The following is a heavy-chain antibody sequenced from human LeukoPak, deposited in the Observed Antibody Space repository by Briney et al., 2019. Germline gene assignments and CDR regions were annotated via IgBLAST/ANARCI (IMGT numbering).Heavy chain of an antibody. CDR1: RDSFTNHW. CDR2: IYPGDSDT. CDR3: ARLLSSAYRSPLGY. Sequence: GESMKISCKGSRDSFTNHWIGWVRQMPGKGLEWMGIIYPGDSDTRYSPSFQGQVTMSADKSIDTAYLQWSSLKASDTAMYYCARLLSSAYRSPLGYWGQGTLVTVSS. V-gene: IGHV5-51*01. D-gene: IGHD3-22*01. J-gene: IGHJ4*02.